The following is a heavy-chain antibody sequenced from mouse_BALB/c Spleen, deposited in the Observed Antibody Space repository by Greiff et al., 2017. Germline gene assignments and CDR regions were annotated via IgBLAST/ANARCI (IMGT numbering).Heavy chain of an antibody. Sequence: VQLQQSGPELEKPGASVKISCKASGYSFTGYNMNWVKQSNGKSLEWIGNIDPYSGGTSYNQKFKGKATLTVDKSSSTAYMQLKSLTSEDSAVYYCARTLHFDYWGQGTTLTGSS. CDR1: GYSFTGYN. J-gene: IGHJ2*01. CDR2: IDPYSGGT. CDR3: ARTLHFDY. V-gene: IGHV1-39*01.